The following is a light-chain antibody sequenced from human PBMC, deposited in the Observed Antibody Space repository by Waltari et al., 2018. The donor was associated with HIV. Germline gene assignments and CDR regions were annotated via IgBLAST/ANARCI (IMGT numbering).Light chain of an antibody. CDR1: NSDLGTYHY. Sequence: QSALTQPRSVSGSPGQSVTISCTGSNSDLGTYHYVSWYQQYPGKAPKLIIYDVKWRPSGVPDRFSGSKSGNTASLTISGLQADDEADYYCCSFASHLFGGGTKLTVL. J-gene: IGLJ3*02. CDR3: CSFASHL. CDR2: DVK. V-gene: IGLV2-11*01.